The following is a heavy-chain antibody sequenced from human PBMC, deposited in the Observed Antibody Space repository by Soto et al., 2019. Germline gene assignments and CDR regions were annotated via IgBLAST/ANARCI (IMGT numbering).Heavy chain of an antibody. D-gene: IGHD3-22*01. V-gene: IGHV4-59*08. CDR2: IYYSGST. CDR1: GGSISSYY. CDR3: ARLGGYYQSLDS. J-gene: IGHJ4*02. Sequence: SETLSLTCTVSGGSISSYYWSWIRQPPGKGLEWIGYIYYSGSTNYNPSLKSRVTISIDTSKSEVSLKLTSVTAADTAVYYCARLGGYYQSLDSWGQGTVVTVSS.